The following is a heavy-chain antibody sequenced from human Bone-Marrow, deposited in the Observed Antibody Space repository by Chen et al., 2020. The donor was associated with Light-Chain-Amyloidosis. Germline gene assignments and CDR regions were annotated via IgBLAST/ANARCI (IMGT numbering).Heavy chain of an antibody. D-gene: IGHD6-13*01. CDR3: ARDSSSWSLGWFDP. J-gene: IGHJ5*02. CDR2: INAGNGNT. Sequence: QGQRVQSGDEVKKPGASVKVSCQASGYTFTRYAMHWVRQAPGQRLEWMGWINAGNGNTKYSQKFQGRVTITRDTSASTAYMELSSLRSEDTAVYYCARDSSSWSLGWFDPWGQGTLVTVSS. CDR1: GYTFTRYA. V-gene: IGHV1-3*01.